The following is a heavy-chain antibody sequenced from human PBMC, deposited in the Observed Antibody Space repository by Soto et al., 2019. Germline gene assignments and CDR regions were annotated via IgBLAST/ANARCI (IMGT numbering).Heavy chain of an antibody. CDR1: GFPFINFA. J-gene: IGHJ4*02. Sequence: WGSLRLSCAASGFPFINFAISFFRHSPLKGLEWVSAISGTGSRTWYADSVRGRFTVSRDNSKNTLYLQMNSLRDEDTAVYYCAKFGASGSYFQFDYWGPGTPVTVSS. CDR3: AKFGASGSYFQFDY. V-gene: IGHV3-23*01. CDR2: ISGTGSRT. D-gene: IGHD3-10*01.